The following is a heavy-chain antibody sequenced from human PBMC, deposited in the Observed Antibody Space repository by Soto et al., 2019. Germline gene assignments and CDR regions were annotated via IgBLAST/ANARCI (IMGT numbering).Heavy chain of an antibody. Sequence: SETLSLTCTVSGGSISSWYWSWIRQPPGKGLEWIGYIYYSGSTNYNPSLKSRVTISVDTSKNQFSLKLSSVTAADTAVYYCARVVYYDSSGYSEYFQHWGQGTLVTVSS. D-gene: IGHD3-22*01. CDR1: GGSISSWY. CDR2: IYYSGST. CDR3: ARVVYYDSSGYSEYFQH. V-gene: IGHV4-59*12. J-gene: IGHJ1*01.